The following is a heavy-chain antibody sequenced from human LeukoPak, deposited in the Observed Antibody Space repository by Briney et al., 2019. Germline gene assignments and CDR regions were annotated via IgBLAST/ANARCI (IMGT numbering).Heavy chain of an antibody. CDR2: INPDSGGT. CDR3: ARDGGLDY. V-gene: IGHV1-2*02. CDR1: GYTFTGYY. Sequence: ASVTVSCKASGYTFTGYYIHWVRQAPGQGLEWMGWINPDSGGTNSAQKFQGRVTMTRDTSINTVYMELSRLRSDDTAVFYCARDGGLDYWGQGTLVTVSS. J-gene: IGHJ4*02. D-gene: IGHD3-16*01.